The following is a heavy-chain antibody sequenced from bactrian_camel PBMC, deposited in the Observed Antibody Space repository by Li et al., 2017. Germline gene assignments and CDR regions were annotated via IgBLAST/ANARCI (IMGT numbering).Heavy chain of an antibody. V-gene: IGHV3S63*01. CDR2: ISGDGTT. D-gene: IGHD5*01. CDR1: GHTFDDSD. Sequence: QVQLVESGASVQAGGSLRLSCTASGHTFDDSDIGWYRQAPGNECELVSSISGDGTTYYAESVRGRFTISKDITKNMVSQQMDSLKPEDTAMYYCAAEGRSRVGVSPLLSARYEYWGQGTQVTVS. CDR3: AAEGRSRVGVSPLLSARYEY. J-gene: IGHJ4*01.